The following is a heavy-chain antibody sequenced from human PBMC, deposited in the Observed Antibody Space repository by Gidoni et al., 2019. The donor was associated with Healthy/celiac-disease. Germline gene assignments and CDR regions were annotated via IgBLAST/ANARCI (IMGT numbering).Heavy chain of an antibody. CDR3: ASRDCSSTSCYDQGYYYYGMDV. Sequence: QVQLQESGPGLVKPSETLSLTCTVSGGSISSYYWSWIRQPPGKGLEWIVYIYYSGSTNSNPSLTGRVTIAVDSSKIQFSLKRSSVTAADTAVYYCASRDCSSTSCYDQGYYYYGMDVWCQGTTVTVSS. J-gene: IGHJ6*02. V-gene: IGHV4-59*01. CDR1: GGSISSYY. D-gene: IGHD2-2*01. CDR2: IYYSGST.